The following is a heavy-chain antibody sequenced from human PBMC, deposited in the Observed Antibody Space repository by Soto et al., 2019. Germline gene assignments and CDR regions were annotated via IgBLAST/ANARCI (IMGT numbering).Heavy chain of an antibody. CDR3: VTGWSEY. CDR2: MNPDGSAI. V-gene: IGHV3-74*01. CDR1: GFTFSPSW. J-gene: IGHJ4*02. Sequence: EVQLVESGGGLVQPGGSLRLSCVVSGFTFSPSWMHWVRQGPGKGLVWVSRMNPDGSAINYADSVKGRFTTSRDNAKNILYLQMNSLRAEDTALYYCVTGWSEYWGQGTLVTVSS. D-gene: IGHD2-15*01.